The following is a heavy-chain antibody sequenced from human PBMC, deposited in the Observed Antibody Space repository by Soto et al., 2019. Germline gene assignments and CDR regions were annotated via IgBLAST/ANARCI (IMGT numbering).Heavy chain of an antibody. V-gene: IGHV1-8*01. Sequence: QVQLVQSGAEVKKPGASVKVSCKASGYTFTSYDINWVRQATGQGLEWMGWMNPNSGNTGYAQKVQGRVTMTRNTSISIAYMELSSLSSDETAVSYCALVLTGLAARHPWGYWGQRTLVTVSS. D-gene: IGHD6-6*01. CDR2: MNPNSGNT. CDR1: GYTFTSYD. CDR3: ALVLTGLAARHPWGY. J-gene: IGHJ4*02.